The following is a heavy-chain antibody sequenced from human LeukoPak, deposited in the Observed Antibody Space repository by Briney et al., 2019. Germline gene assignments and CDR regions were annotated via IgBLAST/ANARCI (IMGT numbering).Heavy chain of an antibody. V-gene: IGHV3-21*04. D-gene: IGHD6-19*01. CDR2: ISSSSSYI. CDR1: GFTFSSYS. Sequence: PGGSLRLSCAASGFTFSSYSMNWVRQAPGKGLEWVSSISSSSSYIYYADSVKGRFTISRDNAKNSLYLQMNSLRAEDTAVYYCAKWVISSGWYADYWGQGTLVTVSS. CDR3: AKWVISSGWYADY. J-gene: IGHJ4*02.